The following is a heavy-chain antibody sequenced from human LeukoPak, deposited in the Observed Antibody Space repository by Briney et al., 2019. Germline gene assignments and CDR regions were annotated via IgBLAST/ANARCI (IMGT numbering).Heavy chain of an antibody. Sequence: GGSLRLSCAASGFTFSSYNMKWVRQAPGKGLEWVSSISTSSSYIYYADSVKGRFTISRDNAKNSLNLQMNSLRVEDTAVYYCARDRDWNSGFDYWGQGTLVTVSS. CDR2: ISTSSSYI. CDR1: GFTFSSYN. CDR3: ARDRDWNSGFDY. J-gene: IGHJ4*02. D-gene: IGHD1-7*01. V-gene: IGHV3-21*01.